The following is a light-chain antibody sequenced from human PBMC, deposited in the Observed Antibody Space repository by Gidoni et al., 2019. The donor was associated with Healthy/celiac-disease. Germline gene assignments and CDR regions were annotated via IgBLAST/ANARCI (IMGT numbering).Light chain of an antibody. V-gene: IGKV3-15*01. CDR2: GAS. CDR3: QQYDNWPGVT. Sequence: EIVMTQSPATLSVSPGERATLSCRASQSVSSSLAWYQQKPGQAPRLLIYGASTRATGIPARFSGSGSGTEFTLTIHSLQSEDFAVYYCQQYDNWPGVTFGPGTKVDIK. CDR1: QSVSSS. J-gene: IGKJ3*01.